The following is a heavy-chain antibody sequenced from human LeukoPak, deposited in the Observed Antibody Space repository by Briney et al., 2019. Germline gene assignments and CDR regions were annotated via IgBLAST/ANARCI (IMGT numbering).Heavy chain of an antibody. CDR2: IHYGGST. CDR3: ARDKVPGDY. V-gene: IGHV4-59*01. J-gene: IGHJ4*02. Sequence: SETLSLTCTVSGGSITSYYWNWIRQPPGKGLEWIGYIHYGGSTDYNPSLKSRVTISVDTSKNQFSLNLRSVTAADTAVYYCARDKVPGDYWGQGTLVTVSS. CDR1: GGSITSYY.